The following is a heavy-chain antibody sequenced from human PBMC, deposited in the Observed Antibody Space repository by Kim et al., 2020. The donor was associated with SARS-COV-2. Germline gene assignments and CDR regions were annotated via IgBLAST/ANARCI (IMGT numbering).Heavy chain of an antibody. J-gene: IGHJ6*02. CDR1: GFTFTSSA. CDR3: AAPGSGSYPYYYGMDV. V-gene: IGHV1-58*01. Sequence: SVKVSCKASGFTFTSSAVQWVRQARGQRLEWIGWIVVGSGNTNYAQKFQERVTITRDMSTSTAYMELSSPRSEDTAVYYCAAPGSGSYPYYYGMDVWGQGTTVTVSS. CDR2: IVVGSGNT. D-gene: IGHD3-10*01.